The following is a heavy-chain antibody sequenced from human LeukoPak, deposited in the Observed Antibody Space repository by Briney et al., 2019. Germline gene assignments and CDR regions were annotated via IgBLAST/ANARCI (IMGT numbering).Heavy chain of an antibody. CDR1: GFTFSFYS. V-gene: IGHV3-7*04. CDR3: VRVQLSKYTAWTRNPKYYYYMDV. D-gene: IGHD3-16*02. CDR2: IKEDGSEI. J-gene: IGHJ6*03. Sequence: PGGSLRLSCAAFGFTFSFYSMSWVRQAPGKGPEWVANIKEDGSEIYYVDSVEGRFTISRDNAKNSLYLQMNSLRVEDTAVYYCVRVQLSKYTAWTRNPKYYYYMDVWGRGTTVAVSS.